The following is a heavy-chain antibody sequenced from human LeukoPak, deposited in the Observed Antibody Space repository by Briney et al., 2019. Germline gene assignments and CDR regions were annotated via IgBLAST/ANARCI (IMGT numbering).Heavy chain of an antibody. CDR2: IYYSGST. CDR1: GGSLSSSSYY. V-gene: IGHV4-39*01. Sequence: SETLSLTCTVSGGSLSSSSYYWGWIRQPPGKGLEWIGRIYYSGSTYSKPSLKSRVSRSVDPSKNQFCLELSSVTAADPAVHYGARGFWSGYYAFDYRGQGTLGTVSP. D-gene: IGHD3-3*01. CDR3: ARGFWSGYYAFDY. J-gene: IGHJ4*02.